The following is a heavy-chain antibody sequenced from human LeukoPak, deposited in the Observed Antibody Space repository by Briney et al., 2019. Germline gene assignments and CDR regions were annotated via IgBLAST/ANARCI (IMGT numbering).Heavy chain of an antibody. Sequence: GGSLRLSCAASGFTFRDYWMTWVRQARGKGPEWVANIKKDGSEEHYVDSVKGRFTVSRDNAQNSLFLQMNSLRVEDTAVYYCATYKNWVAGDVWGQGTTVSVSS. CDR3: ATYKNWVAGDV. J-gene: IGHJ6*02. D-gene: IGHD7-27*01. CDR2: IKKDGSEE. CDR1: GFTFRDYW. V-gene: IGHV3-7*01.